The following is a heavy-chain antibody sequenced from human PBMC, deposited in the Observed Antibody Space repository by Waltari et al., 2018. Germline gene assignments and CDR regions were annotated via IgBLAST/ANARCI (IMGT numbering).Heavy chain of an antibody. CDR1: GYTFTGYY. J-gene: IGHJ5*01. V-gene: IGHV1-2*06. CDR3: AKGQEHYYDNSGSFVS. CDR2: INPNSGGT. D-gene: IGHD3-22*01. Sequence: QVQLVQRGAAVKKPEASVKVYCKASGYTFTGYYIHWVRQAPGQGLEWWGRINPNSGGTNYAQKFQGRVTMTRDTSINTAYMELSRLRPDDTAVYYCAKGQEHYYDNSGSFVSWGQGTLVTVSS.